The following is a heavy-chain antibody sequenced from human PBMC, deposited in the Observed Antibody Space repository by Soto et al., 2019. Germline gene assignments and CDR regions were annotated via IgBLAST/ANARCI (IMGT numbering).Heavy chain of an antibody. CDR1: GGSSSSYY. Sequence: SETLSLTCTVSGGSSSSYYWSWIRQPPGKGLEWIGYIYYSGSTNYNPSLKSRVTITADESTSTAYMELSSLRSEDTAVYYCARGPGYFDYWGQGTLVTVSS. CDR2: IYYSGST. CDR3: ARGPGYFDY. V-gene: IGHV4-59*01. J-gene: IGHJ4*02.